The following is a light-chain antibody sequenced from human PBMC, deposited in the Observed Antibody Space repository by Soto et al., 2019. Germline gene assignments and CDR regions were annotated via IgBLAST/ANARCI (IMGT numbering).Light chain of an antibody. Sequence: EIVLTQSPGTLSLSPGERATLSCKASQSVSSNFLAWYQRKPGQAPRLLIYGASYRATDIPSRFSGSGSGTDFTLTITRLEPEDFAVYYCQQYGTSPPTFGQGTNVEI. CDR3: QQYGTSPPT. CDR2: GAS. J-gene: IGKJ1*01. CDR1: QSVSSNF. V-gene: IGKV3-20*01.